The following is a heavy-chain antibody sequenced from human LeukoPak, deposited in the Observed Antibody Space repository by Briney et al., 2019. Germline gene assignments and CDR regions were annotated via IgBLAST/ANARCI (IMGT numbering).Heavy chain of an antibody. CDR3: ARGPSPFTIFGVVDGRNDAFDI. Sequence: SETLSLTCTVSGGSISSSSYYWGWIRQPPGKGLEWIGSIYYSGSTYYNPSLKSRVTISVATSKNQFSLELSSVTAADTAVYYCARGPSPFTIFGVVDGRNDAFDIWGQGTMVTVSS. J-gene: IGHJ3*02. V-gene: IGHV4-39*07. CDR1: GGSISSSSYY. D-gene: IGHD3-3*01. CDR2: IYYSGST.